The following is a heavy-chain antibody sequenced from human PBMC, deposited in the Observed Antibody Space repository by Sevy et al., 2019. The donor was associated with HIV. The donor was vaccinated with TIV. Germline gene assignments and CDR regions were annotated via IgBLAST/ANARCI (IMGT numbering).Heavy chain of an antibody. J-gene: IGHJ1*01. Sequence: GGSLRLSCAASGFTFSTYGMHWVRQAPGKGLEWVAVISYDGRHKYYADSVKGRFTITRDNSKNTLDLQMNSLRAEDTAVYYCAKDRDIVIVLGATALRQWGQGTLVTVSS. D-gene: IGHD2-15*01. CDR1: GFTFSTYG. CDR3: AKDRDIVIVLGATALRQ. CDR2: ISYDGRHK. V-gene: IGHV3-30*18.